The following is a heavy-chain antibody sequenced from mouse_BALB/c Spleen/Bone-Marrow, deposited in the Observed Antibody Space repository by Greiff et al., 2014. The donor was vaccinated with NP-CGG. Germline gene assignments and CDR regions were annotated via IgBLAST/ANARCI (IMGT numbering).Heavy chain of an antibody. D-gene: IGHD1-2*01. CDR3: ARHYGYVDAMDY. Sequence: EVMLVESGGGLVKPGESLKFSCAASGITVSSYTMSWVRQTPEKRLEWVASITGGGTTYYPDSVKGRFTISRDNATNILYLQVSSLRSEDTAIYYCARHYGYVDAMDYWGQGTSVTVSS. CDR2: ITGGGTT. V-gene: IGHV5-6-5*01. CDR1: GITVSSYT. J-gene: IGHJ4*01.